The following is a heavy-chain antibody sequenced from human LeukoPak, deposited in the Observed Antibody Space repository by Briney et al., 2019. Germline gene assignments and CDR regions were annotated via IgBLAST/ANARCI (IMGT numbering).Heavy chain of an antibody. Sequence: GASVKVSCKASGYTFTSYAMHWVRQAPGQRLEWMGWINAGNGNTKYSQKFQGRVTITRDTSASTAYMELSSLRSEDTAVYYCARGGSRAARDWFDPWGQGTLVTVSS. CDR2: INAGNGNT. D-gene: IGHD6-6*01. CDR1: GYTFTSYA. V-gene: IGHV1-3*01. J-gene: IGHJ5*02. CDR3: ARGGSRAARDWFDP.